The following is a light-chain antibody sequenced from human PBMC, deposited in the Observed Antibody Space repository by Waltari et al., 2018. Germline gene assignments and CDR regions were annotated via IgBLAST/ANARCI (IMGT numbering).Light chain of an antibody. J-gene: IGLJ2*01. CDR2: DVS. CDR1: SNDVGGYNS. V-gene: IGLV2-14*01. CDR3: SSQSSNDVVL. Sequence: QSALTQPASVSGSPGQSVTIFCAGTSNDVGGYNSVSWYPEHPGPAPRVIIYDVSARPSGVSDRFSGSKSGDTASLTISGLQADDEADYYCSSQSSNDVVLFGGGTKLTVL.